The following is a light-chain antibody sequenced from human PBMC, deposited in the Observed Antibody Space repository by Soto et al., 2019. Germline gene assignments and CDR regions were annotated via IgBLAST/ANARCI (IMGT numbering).Light chain of an antibody. J-gene: IGKJ2*01. Sequence: EIVMTQSPATLSVSPGETATLSCRASQSVSSNLAWYQQKPGQAPSLLIYGASTRATGIPARFSGSGSGTEFTLTISGLQSEDFAVYYCQQYNNWPQTFGQGTKLEIK. CDR3: QQYNNWPQT. V-gene: IGKV3-15*01. CDR1: QSVSSN. CDR2: GAS.